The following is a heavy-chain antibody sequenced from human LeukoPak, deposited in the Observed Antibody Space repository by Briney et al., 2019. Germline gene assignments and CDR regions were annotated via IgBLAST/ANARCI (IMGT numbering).Heavy chain of an antibody. CDR2: INHSGST. J-gene: IGHJ6*03. D-gene: IGHD2-2*01. V-gene: IGHV4-34*01. CDR3: ARGLNWLSSTRGRYYYYYYMDV. Sequence: PSENLSRTCAVYGVSFSGYYWSWIRPPPGKGLEWIGEINHSGSTNYNPSLKSRVTISVDTSKNQFSLKLSSVTAADTAVYYCARGLNWLSSTRGRYYYYYYMDVWGKGTTVTVSS. CDR1: GVSFSGYY.